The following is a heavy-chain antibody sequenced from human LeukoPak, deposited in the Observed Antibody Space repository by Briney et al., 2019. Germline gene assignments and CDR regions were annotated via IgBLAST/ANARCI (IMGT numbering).Heavy chain of an antibody. Sequence: GGSLRLSCAASGFTFTTYTIHWVRQAPGKGLEWVAVMSHDGSDKYFADSVKGRFTISRDNSKNTLYLQMNSLRAEDTAVYYCARSPPSPEGIWSMIVVHRDAFDIWGQGTMVTVSS. V-gene: IGHV3-30-3*01. D-gene: IGHD3-22*01. CDR3: ARSPPSPEGIWSMIVVHRDAFDI. J-gene: IGHJ3*02. CDR2: MSHDGSDK. CDR1: GFTFTTYT.